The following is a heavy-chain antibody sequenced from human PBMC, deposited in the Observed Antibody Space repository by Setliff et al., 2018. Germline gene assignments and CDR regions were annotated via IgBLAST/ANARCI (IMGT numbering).Heavy chain of an antibody. CDR2: IYYSGST. CDR1: GGSISSSSYY. CDR3: ARDVRVASSSWFKSAFDI. J-gene: IGHJ3*02. D-gene: IGHD6-13*01. Sequence: LSLTCAVSGGSISSSSYYWGWIRQPPGKGLEWIGSIYYSGSTYYNPSLKSRVTISVDTSKNQFSLKLSSVTAADTAVYYCARDVRVASSSWFKSAFDIWGQGTMVTVSS. V-gene: IGHV4-39*07.